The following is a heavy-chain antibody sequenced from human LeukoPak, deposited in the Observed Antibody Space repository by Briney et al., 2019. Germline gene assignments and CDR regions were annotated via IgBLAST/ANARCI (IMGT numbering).Heavy chain of an antibody. V-gene: IGHV1-46*01. D-gene: IGHD6-13*01. CDR3: ARVGGSTWYRSFDH. J-gene: IGHJ4*02. CDR2: IDLSGGNT. CDR1: GYIFTNYY. Sequence: ASVKVSCKASGYIFTNYYMHWVRQAPGQGLEWMGMIDLSGGNTSYAQKFRGRVTMTWDTSTSTVYMDLTTLRSEDTAVYYCARVGGSTWYRSFDHWGQGTLVTVSS.